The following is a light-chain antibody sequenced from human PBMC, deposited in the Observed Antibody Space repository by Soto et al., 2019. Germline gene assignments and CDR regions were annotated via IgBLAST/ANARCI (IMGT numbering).Light chain of an antibody. Sequence: AMTQSPATLSLSPGEGVTLSCRASQSVRSHLAWYQQKPGQPPRLLIYGASTRATGIPARFSGSGFGTEFTLTISSLKSEDFAVYYCQHYKNWPLFGQGTRLEIK. V-gene: IGKV3-15*01. J-gene: IGKJ5*01. CDR1: QSVRSH. CDR2: GAS. CDR3: QHYKNWPL.